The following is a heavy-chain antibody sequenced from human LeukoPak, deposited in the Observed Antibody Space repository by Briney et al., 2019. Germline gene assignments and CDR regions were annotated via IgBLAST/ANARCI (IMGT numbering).Heavy chain of an antibody. D-gene: IGHD3-3*01. CDR2: INPNSGGT. V-gene: IGHV1-2*06. CDR3: ARGSRFLEWSSTPLDY. J-gene: IGHJ4*02. Sequence: ASVKVSCKASGYTFTGYYMHWVRQAPGQGLEWMGRINPNSGGTNYAQKFQGRVTMTRDTSISTAYMELSRLRSDDTAAYYCARGSRFLEWSSTPLDYWGQGTLVTVSS. CDR1: GYTFTGYY.